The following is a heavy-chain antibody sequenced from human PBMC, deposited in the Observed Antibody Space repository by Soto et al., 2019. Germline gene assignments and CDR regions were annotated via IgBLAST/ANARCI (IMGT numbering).Heavy chain of an antibody. CDR1: GGTFSSYA. V-gene: IGHV1-69*01. CDR2: IIPIFGTA. D-gene: IGHD3-10*01. J-gene: IGHJ5*02. CDR3: ARAGPRFGEPEQRFDP. Sequence: QVQLVQSGAEVKKPGSSVKVSCKASGGTFSSYAISWVRQAPGQGLEWMGGIIPIFGTANYAQKFQGRVTITVDESTSTAYMELSSLRSEDTAVYYCARAGPRFGEPEQRFDPWGQGTLVTVSS.